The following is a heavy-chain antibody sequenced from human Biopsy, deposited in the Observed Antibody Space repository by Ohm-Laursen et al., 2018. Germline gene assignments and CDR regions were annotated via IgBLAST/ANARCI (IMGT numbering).Heavy chain of an antibody. CDR3: AKGRVGNSGSLDI. CDR2: IIPLFGAP. Sequence: GSSVKVSCKASGAIFSNYAITWVRQAPGQGLEWMGGIIPLFGAPNYAQKFQGRLTITADESKSTTYMELNSLRAEDTAIYYCAKGRVGNSGSLDIWGHGTMVTVSS. J-gene: IGHJ3*02. CDR1: GAIFSNYA. D-gene: IGHD1-1*01. V-gene: IGHV1-69*01.